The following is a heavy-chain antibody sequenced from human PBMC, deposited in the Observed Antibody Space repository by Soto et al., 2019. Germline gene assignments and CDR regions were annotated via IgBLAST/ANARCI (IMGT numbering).Heavy chain of an antibody. CDR1: GFTFSSYS. CDR3: AGNDFWSGYPNYYYYGMDV. Sequence: GGSLRLSCAASGFTFSSYSMNWVRQAPGKGLEWVSYISSSSSTIYYADSVKGRFTISRDNAKNSLYLQMNSLGDEDTAVYYSAGNDFWSGYPNYYYYGMDVWGQGTTVTVSS. V-gene: IGHV3-48*02. D-gene: IGHD3-3*01. CDR2: ISSSSSTI. J-gene: IGHJ6*02.